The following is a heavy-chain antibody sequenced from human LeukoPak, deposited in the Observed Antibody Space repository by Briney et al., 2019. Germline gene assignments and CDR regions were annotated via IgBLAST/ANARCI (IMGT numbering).Heavy chain of an antibody. Sequence: PGGSLRLSCAASGFTFSSYAMSWVRQAPGKGLEWVSAISSSGGSTYYADSVKGRFTISRDNSKNTLYLQMNSLRAEDTAVYYCAKDSFGTMIVVVTLLFDPWGQGTLVTVSS. CDR1: GFTFSSYA. V-gene: IGHV3-23*01. J-gene: IGHJ5*02. D-gene: IGHD3-22*01. CDR2: ISSSGGST. CDR3: AKDSFGTMIVVVTLLFDP.